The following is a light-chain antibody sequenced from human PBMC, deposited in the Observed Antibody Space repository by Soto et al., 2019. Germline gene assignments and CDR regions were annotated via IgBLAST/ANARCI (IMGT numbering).Light chain of an antibody. V-gene: IGKV3-20*01. Sequence: EIVLTQSPGTLSLSPGEGATLSCRASQSVKSNNLAWYQQKPGQTPRLLIYSASTRATGIPDRFSGSGSGTDFTLTISRLEPEDFAVYYCQQYGRTPYIFGQETKLEIK. CDR3: QQYGRTPYI. CDR1: QSVKSNN. J-gene: IGKJ2*01. CDR2: SAS.